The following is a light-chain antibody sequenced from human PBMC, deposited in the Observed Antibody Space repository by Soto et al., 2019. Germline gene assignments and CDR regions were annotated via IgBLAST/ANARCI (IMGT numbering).Light chain of an antibody. CDR1: QSVSSN. J-gene: IGKJ1*01. CDR2: AVS. V-gene: IGKV3-15*01. CDR3: QQYNNWPPTWT. Sequence: EILMTQSPATLSVSQGERATLSCRASQSVSSNLAWYQQKPGQAPRLLIYAVSTRATGIPARFSGSGSGTEFTLTINSLQSEDFAVYYCQQYNNWPPTWTFGQGTKVEI.